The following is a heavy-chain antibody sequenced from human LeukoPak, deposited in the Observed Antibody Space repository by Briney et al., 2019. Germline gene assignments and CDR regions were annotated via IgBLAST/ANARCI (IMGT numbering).Heavy chain of an antibody. Sequence: ASVKVSCKASGYTFTGYYMHWVRQAPGQGLEWMGWINPNSGGTNYAQKFQGWVTMTRDTSISTAYMELSRLRSDDTAVYYCTTGVWVGASGKAFDIWGQGTMVTVSS. CDR3: TTGVWVGASGKAFDI. J-gene: IGHJ3*02. CDR1: GYTFTGYY. V-gene: IGHV1-2*04. CDR2: INPNSGGT. D-gene: IGHD1-26*01.